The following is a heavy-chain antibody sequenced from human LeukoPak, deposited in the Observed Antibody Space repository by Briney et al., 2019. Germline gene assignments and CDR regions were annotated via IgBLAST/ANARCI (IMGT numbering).Heavy chain of an antibody. CDR1: GFTFSSYG. CDR2: IRYDGSNK. J-gene: IGHJ4*02. Sequence: GGSLRLSCAASGFTFSSYGMHWVRQAPGKGLEWVAFIRYDGSNKYYADSVKGRFTISRDNSKNTLYLQMNSLRAEDTAVYYCAKSRPRDIVVVPAGYYYFDYWGQGTLVTVSS. V-gene: IGHV3-30*02. D-gene: IGHD2-2*01. CDR3: AKSRPRDIVVVPAGYYYFDY.